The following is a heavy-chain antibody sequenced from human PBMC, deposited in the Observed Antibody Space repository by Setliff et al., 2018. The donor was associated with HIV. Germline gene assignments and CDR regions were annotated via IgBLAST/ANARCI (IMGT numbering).Heavy chain of an antibody. Sequence: LSLTCAASGFTFSSYAITWVRQAPGKGLEWVSAISGSGDSTFYADSVQGRFTISRDNSKNTLYLQMNSLRAEDTAVYYCAKAQWLLSHWGFDPWGQGTLVTVSS. CDR2: ISGSGDST. J-gene: IGHJ5*02. CDR1: GFTFSSYA. D-gene: IGHD3-3*01. CDR3: AKAQWLLSHWGFDP. V-gene: IGHV3-23*01.